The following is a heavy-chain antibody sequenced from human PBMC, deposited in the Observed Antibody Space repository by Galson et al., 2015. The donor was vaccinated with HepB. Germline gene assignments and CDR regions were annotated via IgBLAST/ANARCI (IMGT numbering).Heavy chain of an antibody. CDR2: ISYDGSNK. V-gene: IGHV3-30*18. J-gene: IGHJ6*02. CDR1: GFTFSSYG. D-gene: IGHD6-6*01. CDR3: AKECLAARWVYYYYGMDV. Sequence: SLRLSCAASGFTFSSYGMHWVRQAPGKGLEWVAVISYDGSNKYYADSVKGRFTISRDNSKNTLYLQMNSLRAEDTAVYYCAKECLAARWVYYYYGMDVWGQGTTVTVSS.